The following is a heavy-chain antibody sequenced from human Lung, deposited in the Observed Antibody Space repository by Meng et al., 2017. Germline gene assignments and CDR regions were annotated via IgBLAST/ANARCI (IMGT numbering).Heavy chain of an antibody. D-gene: IGHD6-25*01. CDR3: ARDEDISAAGKLFGDY. V-gene: IGHV1-2*06. CDR1: GYNFPAYY. Sequence: QGQLVQSGTEVSTPGASVKVSCKPTGYNFPAYYIPWVRRAPGQGLEWMGRINPKSGDTHYAQKFQARVTMTGDTSISTAYMELSGLRSDDTAMYYCARDEDISAAGKLFGDYWGQGTLVTVSS. J-gene: IGHJ4*02. CDR2: INPKSGDT.